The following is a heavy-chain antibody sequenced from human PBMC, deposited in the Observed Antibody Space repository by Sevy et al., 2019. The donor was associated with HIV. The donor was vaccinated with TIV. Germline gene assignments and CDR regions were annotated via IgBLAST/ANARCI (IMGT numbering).Heavy chain of an antibody. Sequence: GGSLRLSCAASGFTFSNYAMHWVRQAPGKGLEWVAVISYEGSNKYYAASGKGGSTISGDNSKNTLFLQMKSLGAEETAIYYSAGEAAEGPYSSSWYSNWFDPWGQGTLVTVSS. CDR3: AGEAAEGPYSSSWYSNWFDP. CDR1: GFTFSNYA. D-gene: IGHD6-13*01. V-gene: IGHV3-30*04. CDR2: ISYEGSNK. J-gene: IGHJ5*02.